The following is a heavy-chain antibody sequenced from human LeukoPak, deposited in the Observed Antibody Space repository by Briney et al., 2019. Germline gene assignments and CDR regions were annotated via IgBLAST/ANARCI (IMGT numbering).Heavy chain of an antibody. CDR2: INPNSGGT. CDR3: ARGRINTSY. Sequence: ASVTVSCKSSGYTFTDFYINWVRQAPGQGLEWLGWINPNSGGTNYAQKFQGRVTVTRDTSISTVYMELSRLASDDTAVYYCARGRINTSYWGQGTLVTVSS. J-gene: IGHJ4*02. CDR1: GYTFTDFY. V-gene: IGHV1-2*02.